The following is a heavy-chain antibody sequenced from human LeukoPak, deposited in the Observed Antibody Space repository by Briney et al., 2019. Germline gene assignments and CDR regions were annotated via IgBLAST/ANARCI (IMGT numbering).Heavy chain of an antibody. Sequence: GGSLRLSCAASGFTFSSYSMNWVRQAPGKGLEWVSSISSSSSYIYYADSVKGRFTISRDNAKNSLYLQMNSLRAEDMAVYYCARDGSGGYNWFDPWGQGTLVTVSS. CDR3: ARDGSGGYNWFDP. J-gene: IGHJ5*02. D-gene: IGHD3-10*01. CDR1: GFTFSSYS. CDR2: ISSSSSYI. V-gene: IGHV3-21*01.